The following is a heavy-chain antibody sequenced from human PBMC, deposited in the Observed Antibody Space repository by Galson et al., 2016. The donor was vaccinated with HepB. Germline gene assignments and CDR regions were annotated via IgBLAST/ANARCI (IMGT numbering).Heavy chain of an antibody. D-gene: IGHD5-18*01. V-gene: IGHV3-48*02. CDR3: ATDSRPDA. CDR1: GSSFRTYS. Sequence: SLRLSCAASGSSFRTYSMNWVRQAPGKGLEWISYISWTSGTIYYADSVKGRFTISRDNAKDSLYLQMNALRDEDTAVYYCATDSRPDAWGQGTMVTVSS. CDR2: ISWTSGTI. J-gene: IGHJ6*02.